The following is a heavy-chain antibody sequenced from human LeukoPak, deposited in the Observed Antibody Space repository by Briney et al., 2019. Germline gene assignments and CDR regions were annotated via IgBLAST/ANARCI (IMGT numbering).Heavy chain of an antibody. CDR2: IGTAGDT. J-gene: IGHJ6*02. V-gene: IGHV3-13*01. D-gene: IGHD3-10*01. CDR1: GFTFSSYD. CDR3: ARGPFPWSMVRGVNYYYYGMDV. Sequence: QPGGSLRLSCAASGFTFSSYDMHWVRQATGKGLEWVSAIGTAGDTYYPGSVKGRFTISRENAKNSLYLQMNSLRAGDTAVYYCARGPFPWSMVRGVNYYYYGMDVWGQGTTVTVSS.